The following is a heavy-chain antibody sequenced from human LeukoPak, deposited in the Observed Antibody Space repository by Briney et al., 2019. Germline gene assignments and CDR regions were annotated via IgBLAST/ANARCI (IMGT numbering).Heavy chain of an antibody. Sequence: ASVKVSCKASGYTFTSYGISWVRQAPGQGLEWMGWISAYNGNTNYAQRLQGRVTMTTDTSTSTACMELRSLRSDDTAVYYCARVLPELWFGELSFLDYWGQGTLVTVSS. V-gene: IGHV1-18*01. CDR3: ARVLPELWFGELSFLDY. CDR2: ISAYNGNT. J-gene: IGHJ4*02. D-gene: IGHD3-10*01. CDR1: GYTFTSYG.